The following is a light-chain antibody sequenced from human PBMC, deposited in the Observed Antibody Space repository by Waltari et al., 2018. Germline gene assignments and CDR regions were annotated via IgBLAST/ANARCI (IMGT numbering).Light chain of an antibody. V-gene: IGLV1-51*02. CDR1: GSNIRRNH. Sequence: QSVFTQPSSVSAAPGQKVPIYCPGSGSNIRRNHVPWYHQVPGTAPELLIYETNKRPSGIPDRFSGSKSGPSATLGITGLQTGDEASYYCETWDGSLTVGVFGGGTVLTVL. CDR3: ETWDGSLTVGV. J-gene: IGLJ2*01. CDR2: ETN.